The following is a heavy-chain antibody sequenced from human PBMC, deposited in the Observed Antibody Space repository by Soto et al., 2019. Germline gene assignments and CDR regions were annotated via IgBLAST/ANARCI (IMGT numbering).Heavy chain of an antibody. CDR1: GTITSSYL. D-gene: IGHD1-1*01. CDR2: IYNGGGT. CDR3: AIHLRSTIDAFDI. J-gene: IGHJ3*02. Sequence: GGAMIFSCASAGTITSSYLLCVVRAAGEGGLERGSIIYNGGGTYYAEHLKGRFTISRDNSKNTLYLQMNSLRADDTAVYSCAIHLRSTIDAFDIWGQGTMVTVSS. V-gene: IGHV3-53*01.